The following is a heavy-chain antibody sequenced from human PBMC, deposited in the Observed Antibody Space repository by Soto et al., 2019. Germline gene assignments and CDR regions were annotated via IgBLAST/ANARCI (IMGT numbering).Heavy chain of an antibody. V-gene: IGHV4-39*01. J-gene: IGHJ6*02. CDR2: IYYSGST. CDR1: GGSISSSSYY. D-gene: IGHD3-22*01. CDR3: ARWSVVVPNGGYYGMDV. Sequence: SETLSLTCTVSGGSISSSSYYWGWIRQPPGTGLEWIGSIYYSGSTYYNPSLKSRVTISVDTSKNQFSLKLSSVTAADTAVYYCARWSVVVPNGGYYGMDVWGQGTTVTVSS.